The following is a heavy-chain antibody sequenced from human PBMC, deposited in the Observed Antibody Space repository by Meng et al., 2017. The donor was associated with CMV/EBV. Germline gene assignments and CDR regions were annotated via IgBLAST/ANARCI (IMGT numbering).Heavy chain of an antibody. CDR3: AREFIVGSGFDY. CDR2: IYYSGST. D-gene: IGHD1-26*01. Sequence: SETLSLTCTVSGGSISSYYWSWIRQPPGKGLEWIGYIYYSGSTNYNPSLKSRVTISVDTSKNRFSLKLSSVTAADTAVYYCAREFIVGSGFDYWGQGTLVTVSS. V-gene: IGHV4-59*01. J-gene: IGHJ4*02. CDR1: GGSISSYY.